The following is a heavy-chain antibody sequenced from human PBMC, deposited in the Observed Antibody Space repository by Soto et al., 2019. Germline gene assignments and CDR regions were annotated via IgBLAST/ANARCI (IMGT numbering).Heavy chain of an antibody. J-gene: IGHJ4*02. CDR3: AREPKQNYDSSPWNGGFDS. Sequence: SETLSLTCTVSGDSISSPHYYWTWIRPPPGKGLEWVGYLYYTGNNFYNPALKSRVAMSVDPSTNQFSLKLASVTDADTAVYFCAREPKQNYDSSPWNGGFDSWGPGTLVTVSS. D-gene: IGHD3-22*01. V-gene: IGHV4-30-4*01. CDR1: GDSISSPHYY. CDR2: LYYTGNN.